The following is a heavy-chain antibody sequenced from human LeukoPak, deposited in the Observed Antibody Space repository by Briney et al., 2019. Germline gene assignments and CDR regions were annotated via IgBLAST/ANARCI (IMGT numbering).Heavy chain of an antibody. CDR3: AKDMYYYGSGSYPGFDY. D-gene: IGHD3-10*01. V-gene: IGHV3-30*18. J-gene: IGHJ4*02. Sequence: GGSLRLSCAASGFTFSSYGMHWVRQAPGKGLEWVAVISYDGSNKYYADSVKGRFTISRDNSKNTLYLRMNSLRAEDTAVYYCAKDMYYYGSGSYPGFDYWGQGTLVTVSS. CDR1: GFTFSSYG. CDR2: ISYDGSNK.